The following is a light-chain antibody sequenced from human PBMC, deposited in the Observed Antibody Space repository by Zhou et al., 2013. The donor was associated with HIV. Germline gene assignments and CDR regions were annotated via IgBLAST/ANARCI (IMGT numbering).Light chain of an antibody. CDR1: QGISNY. V-gene: IGKV1-27*01. CDR2: AAS. J-gene: IGKJ3*01. Sequence: DIQMTQSPSSLSASVGDRVTITCRASQGISNYLAWYQQKPGKVPKLLIYAASTLQSGVPSRFSGSGSGTDFTLTITSLEAEDSAIYYCQERSTFGPGTKVDIK. CDR3: QERST.